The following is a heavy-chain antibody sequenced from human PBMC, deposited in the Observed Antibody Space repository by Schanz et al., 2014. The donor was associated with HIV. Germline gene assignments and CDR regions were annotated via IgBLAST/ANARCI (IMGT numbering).Heavy chain of an antibody. CDR3: AKGTFLAADGHDAFDI. CDR1: GFTFDDYA. CDR2: ITWNSITI. V-gene: IGHV3-9*01. Sequence: EVQLGESGGGLVQPGRSLRLSCAASGFTFDDYAMHWVRQVPGKGLEWVSGITWNSITIDYADSVKGRFTISRDNAKNSLYLQINSLRPEDTALYYCAKGTFLAADGHDAFDIWGQGTMVTVSS. D-gene: IGHD6-13*01. J-gene: IGHJ3*02.